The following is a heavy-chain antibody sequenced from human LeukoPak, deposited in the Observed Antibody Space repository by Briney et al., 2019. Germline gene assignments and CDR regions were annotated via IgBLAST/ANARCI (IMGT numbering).Heavy chain of an antibody. D-gene: IGHD3-10*01. CDR2: INHSGST. J-gene: IGHJ5*02. V-gene: IGHV4-34*01. CDR1: GGSISTYY. CDR3: ARGRDTMLRGVILTGDNWFDP. Sequence: PSETLSLTCTVSGGSISTYYWSWIRQPPGKGLEWIGEINHSGSTNYNPSRKSRVTISVDTSKNQFSLKLSSVTAADTAVYYCARGRDTMLRGVILTGDNWFDPWGQGTLVTVSS.